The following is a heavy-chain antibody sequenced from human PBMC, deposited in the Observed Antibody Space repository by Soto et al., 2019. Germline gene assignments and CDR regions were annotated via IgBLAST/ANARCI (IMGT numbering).Heavy chain of an antibody. CDR1: GFTFDDYA. CDR2: ISWNSGSI. J-gene: IGHJ4*02. D-gene: IGHD5-12*01. V-gene: IGHV3-9*01. CDR3: AKDISGYDNNFDY. Sequence: GGSLRLSCAASGFTFDDYAMHWVRQAPGKGLEWVSGISWNSGSIGYADSVKGRFTISRDNAKNSLYLQMNSLRAEDTALYYCAKDISGYDNNFDYWGQGTLVTVSS.